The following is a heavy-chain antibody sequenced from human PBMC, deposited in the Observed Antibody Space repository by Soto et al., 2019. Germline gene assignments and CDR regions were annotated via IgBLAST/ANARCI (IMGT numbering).Heavy chain of an antibody. V-gene: IGHV3-23*01. Sequence: EVQILESGGGLVQPGGSLRLSCAASGFTFSSYAMYWVRQAPGKGLAWVSGISDSGTGTYYADSVKGLFTISRDNSKKTVYLQMKSLRAEDTAVYYCAKDHTVVIRDAFDIWGQGTMVNVSS. CDR2: ISDSGTGT. J-gene: IGHJ3*02. CDR1: GFTFSSYA. D-gene: IGHD3-22*01. CDR3: AKDHTVVIRDAFDI.